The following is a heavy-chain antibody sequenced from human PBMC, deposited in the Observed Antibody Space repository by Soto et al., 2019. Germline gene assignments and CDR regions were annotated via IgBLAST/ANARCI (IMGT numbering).Heavy chain of an antibody. Sequence: ASVKVSCKASGYTFTSYDINWVRQATGQGLEWMGWMNPNSGNTGYAQKFQGRVTMTRNTSISTAYMELSSLRSEDTAVYYCARVMITFGGVIVINYYYMDVWGKGTTVTVSS. CDR1: GYTFTSYD. V-gene: IGHV1-8*01. J-gene: IGHJ6*03. CDR2: MNPNSGNT. CDR3: ARVMITFGGVIVINYYYMDV. D-gene: IGHD3-16*02.